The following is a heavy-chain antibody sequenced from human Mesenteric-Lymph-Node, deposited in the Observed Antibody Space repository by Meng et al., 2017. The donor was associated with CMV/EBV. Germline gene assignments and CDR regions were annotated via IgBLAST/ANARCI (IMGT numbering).Heavy chain of an antibody. J-gene: IGHJ4*02. D-gene: IGHD2-2*01. CDR3: ARLGGCSSTSCYPYFFDY. Sequence: FTFSSYSMNWVRQAPGKGLEWVSSINNSSSYIYYADSVRGRFTISRDNAKNSLYLQMNSLRAEDTAVYYCARLGGCSSTSCYPYFFDYWGQGTLVTVSS. CDR1: FTFSSYS. V-gene: IGHV3-21*01. CDR2: INNSSSYI.